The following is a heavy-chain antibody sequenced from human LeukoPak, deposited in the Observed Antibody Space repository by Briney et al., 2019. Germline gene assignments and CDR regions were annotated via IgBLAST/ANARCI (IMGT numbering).Heavy chain of an antibody. CDR2: IYHSGST. CDR3: ARAAAAGFSEAYMDV. J-gene: IGHJ6*03. D-gene: IGHD6-13*01. V-gene: IGHV4-34*01. CDR1: GGSFSGYY. Sequence: PSETLSLTCAVYGGSFSGYYWSWIRQPPGKGLEWIGYIYHSGSTYYNPSLKSRVTISVDRSKNQFSLKLSSVTAADTAVYYCARAAAAGFSEAYMDVWGKGTTVTVSS.